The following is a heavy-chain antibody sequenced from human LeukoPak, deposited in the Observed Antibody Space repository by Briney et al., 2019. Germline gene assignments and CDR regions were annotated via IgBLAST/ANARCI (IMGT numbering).Heavy chain of an antibody. CDR2: IYYSGST. J-gene: IGHJ4*02. CDR1: GGSISSSSYY. D-gene: IGHD6-13*01. Sequence: SETLSLTCTVSGGSISSSSYYWSWIRQPPGKGLEWIGYIYYSGSTNYNPSLKSRVTISVDTSKNQFSLKLSSVTAADTAVYYCARRAAAGLGIKYFDYWGQGTLVTVSS. V-gene: IGHV4-61*05. CDR3: ARRAAAGLGIKYFDY.